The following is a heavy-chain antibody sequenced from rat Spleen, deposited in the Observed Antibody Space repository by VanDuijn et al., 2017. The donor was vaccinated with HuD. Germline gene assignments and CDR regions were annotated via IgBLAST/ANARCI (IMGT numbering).Heavy chain of an antibody. Sequence: EVQLVESDGGLVQPGRSLKLSCAASGFTFSNYGMHWIRQAPTTGLEWVATISYGDSSGHSGTYYRDSVKGRFTISRDNAKSTLYLQMDSLRSEDTATYYCARHATEGNFDYWGQGVMVTVSS. CDR1: GFTFSNYG. V-gene: IGHV5-29*01. D-gene: IGHD1-11*01. J-gene: IGHJ2*01. CDR2: ISYGDSSGHSGT. CDR3: ARHATEGNFDY.